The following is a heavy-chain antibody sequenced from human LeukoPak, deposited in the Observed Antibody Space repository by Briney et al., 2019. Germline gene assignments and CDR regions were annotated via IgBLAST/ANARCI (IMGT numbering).Heavy chain of an antibody. CDR1: GYTFTNYA. V-gene: IGHV1-18*01. J-gene: IGHJ4*02. CDR3: ARDSPVGLG. CDR2: ISAYNGNT. Sequence: ASVKVSCKAFGYTFTNYAIIWVRQAPGQGLEWMGWISAYNGNTNSAQKFQDRVTMTTDTSTSTAYMELSSLRSEDTAVYYCARDSPVGLGWGQGTLVTVSS. D-gene: IGHD1-26*01.